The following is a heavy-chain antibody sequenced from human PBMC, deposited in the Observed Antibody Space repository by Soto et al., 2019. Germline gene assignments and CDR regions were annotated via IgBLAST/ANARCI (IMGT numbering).Heavy chain of an antibody. V-gene: IGHV3-33*01. D-gene: IGHD1-1*01. CDR3: AREATSGTSRGFWIDS. CDR1: GFTCSAYG. J-gene: IGHJ4*02. CDR2: MVSDGSKI. Sequence: QVQLVESGGGVVQPGTSLRLSCAASGFTCSAYGMHWVRQAPGKGMEWVALMVSDGSKIYYADSVKGRFTISRDTSKNTLYLQMDSLRAEDMGGYCCAREATSGTSRGFWIDSWGQGTLVSVSS.